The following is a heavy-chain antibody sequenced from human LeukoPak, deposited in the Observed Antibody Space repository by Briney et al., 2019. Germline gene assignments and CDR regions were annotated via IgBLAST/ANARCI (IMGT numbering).Heavy chain of an antibody. J-gene: IGHJ4*02. CDR3: ARARIAVTGIAYYFDF. CDR2: IYPGDSDT. V-gene: IGHV5-51*01. Sequence: GEPLKISCRASGYSFPNYWIGWVRQMPGKGLEWMGIIYPGDSDTRYSPSFQGQVTISADKSISAAYLQWSSLKASDIAMYYCARARIAVTGIAYYFDFWGQGTLVTVSS. D-gene: IGHD6-19*01. CDR1: GYSFPNYW.